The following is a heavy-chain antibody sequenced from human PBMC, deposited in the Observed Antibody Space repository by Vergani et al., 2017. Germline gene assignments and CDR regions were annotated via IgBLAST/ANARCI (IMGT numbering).Heavy chain of an antibody. V-gene: IGHV4-34*01. J-gene: IGHJ4*02. CDR3: ARVVRGLTGYNFRYFDN. CDR2: VNRRGTA. CDR1: GGSFSNYF. D-gene: IGHD3-9*01. Sequence: QVQLQQWGAGLLKPSETLSLTCAVYGGSFSNYFWSWVRQPPGQGLEWIGEVNRRGTANYNPSLKSRVTISTDASKNHFSLKLSSVTAADTAVYYCARVVRGLTGYNFRYFDNWGQGALVAVSS.